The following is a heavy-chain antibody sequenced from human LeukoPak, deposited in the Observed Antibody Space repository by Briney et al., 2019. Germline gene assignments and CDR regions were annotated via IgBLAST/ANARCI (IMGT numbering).Heavy chain of an antibody. CDR1: GDTLTELS. CDR2: FYPEDGET. Sequence: ASVKVSCKVSGDTLTELSMHWLRQAPGKGLEWMGGFYPEDGETIYAQKFQGRVTMTEDTSTDTAYMELSSLRSEDTAVYYCATDLSGNYYDSSGYKDYWGQGTLVTVSS. D-gene: IGHD3-22*01. CDR3: ATDLSGNYYDSSGYKDY. J-gene: IGHJ4*02. V-gene: IGHV1-24*01.